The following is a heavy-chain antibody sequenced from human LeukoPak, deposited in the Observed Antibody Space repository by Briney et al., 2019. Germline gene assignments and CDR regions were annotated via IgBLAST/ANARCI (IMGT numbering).Heavy chain of an antibody. CDR2: IYTSGST. D-gene: IGHD6-13*01. J-gene: IGHJ6*03. CDR1: GGSISSYY. CDR3: ARVCIAAAGTFYYYYMDV. Sequence: SETLSLTCTVSGGSISSYYWSWIRQPAGKGLEWIGRIYTSGSTNYNPSLKSRVTISVDTSKNQFSLKLSSVTAADTAVYYCARVCIAAAGTFYYYYMDVWGKGTTVTISS. V-gene: IGHV4-4*07.